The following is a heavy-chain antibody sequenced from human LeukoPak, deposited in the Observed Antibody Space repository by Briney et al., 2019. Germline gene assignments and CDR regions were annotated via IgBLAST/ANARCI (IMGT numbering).Heavy chain of an antibody. J-gene: IGHJ4*02. D-gene: IGHD4-17*01. V-gene: IGHV3-33*01. CDR3: ARELYGDSNY. CDR2: IWYDGSNK. Sequence: GRSLRLSCAASGFTFSSYGMHWVRQAPGKGLEWVAVIWYDGSNKYYADSVKGRFTISRDNSKNTLSLQMNSLRAEDTAVYYCARELYGDSNYWGQGTLVTVSS. CDR1: GFTFSSYG.